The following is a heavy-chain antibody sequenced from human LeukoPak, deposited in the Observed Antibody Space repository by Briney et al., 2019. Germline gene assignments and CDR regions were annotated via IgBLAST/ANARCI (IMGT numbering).Heavy chain of an antibody. CDR1: GGFIRSYY. CDR3: ARGSFGYYYDSSGAYYFDY. J-gene: IGHJ4*02. CDR2: IYYSGSTRT. V-gene: IGHV4-59*01. Sequence: SETLSLTCTVSGGFIRSYYWSWIRQPPGKGLEWIGYIYYSGSTRTNYNPSLNSRVTISVDTSKNQFSLKLSSVTAADTAVYYCARGSFGYYYDSSGAYYFDYWGQGTLVTVSS. D-gene: IGHD3-22*01.